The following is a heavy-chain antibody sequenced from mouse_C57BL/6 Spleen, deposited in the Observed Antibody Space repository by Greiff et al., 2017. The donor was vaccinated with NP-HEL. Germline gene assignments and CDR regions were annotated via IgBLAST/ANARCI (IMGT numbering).Heavy chain of an antibody. V-gene: IGHV3-6*01. CDR2: ISYDGSN. CDR3: AYDYDGFAY. CDR1: GYSITSGYY. J-gene: IGHJ3*01. Sequence: DVKLVESGPGLVKPSQSLSLTCSVTGYSITSGYYWNWIRQFPGNKLEWMGYISYDGSNNYNPSLKNRISITRDTSKNQFFLKLNSVTTEDTATYYCAYDYDGFAYWGQGTLVTVSA. D-gene: IGHD2-4*01.